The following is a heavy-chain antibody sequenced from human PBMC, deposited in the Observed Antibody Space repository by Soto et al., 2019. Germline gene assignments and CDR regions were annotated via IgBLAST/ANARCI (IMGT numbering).Heavy chain of an antibody. CDR3: ARAVGYDFWSGYKHNRFDP. Sequence: PGGSLRLSCAASGFTFSDYYMSWIRQAPGTGLEWVSYISSSGSTIYYADSVKGRFTISRDNAKNSLYLQMNSLRAEDTAVYYCARAVGYDFWSGYKHNRFDPWGQGTLVTVSS. CDR1: GFTFSDYY. D-gene: IGHD3-3*01. V-gene: IGHV3-11*01. CDR2: ISSSGSTI. J-gene: IGHJ5*02.